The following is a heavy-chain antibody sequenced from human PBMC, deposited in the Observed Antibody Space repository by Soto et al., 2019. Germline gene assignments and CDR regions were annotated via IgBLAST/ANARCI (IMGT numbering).Heavy chain of an antibody. J-gene: IGHJ4*02. D-gene: IGHD5-12*01. CDR2: INPNSGGT. V-gene: IGHV1-2*04. Sequence: ASVKVSCKASGYTFTGYYMHWVRQAPGQGLEWMGWINPNSGGTNYAQKFQGWVTMTRDTSISTAYMELSRLRSDDTAVYYCARSRDGYNSTDFDYWGQGTLVTVSS. CDR1: GYTFTGYY. CDR3: ARSRDGYNSTDFDY.